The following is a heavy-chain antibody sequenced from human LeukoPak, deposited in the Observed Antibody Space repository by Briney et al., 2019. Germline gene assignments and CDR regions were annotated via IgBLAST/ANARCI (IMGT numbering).Heavy chain of an antibody. CDR2: LTGSGGTT. V-gene: IGHV3-23*01. J-gene: IGHJ4*02. Sequence: GGPLRLSCAASGFPFSTYAMAWVRQAPGKGLQWVSTLTGSGGTTYYADSVKGRFTISRDNSKNTLYLQMNSLRVEDTAVYYCAKDYGYSPYYFDYWGQGTLVTVSS. D-gene: IGHD5-18*01. CDR3: AKDYGYSPYYFDY. CDR1: GFPFSTYA.